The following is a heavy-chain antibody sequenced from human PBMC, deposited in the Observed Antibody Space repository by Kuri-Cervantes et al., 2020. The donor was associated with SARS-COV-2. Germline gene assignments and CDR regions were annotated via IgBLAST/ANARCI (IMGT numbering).Heavy chain of an antibody. D-gene: IGHD2-2*01. CDR1: GWSFSGYY. J-gene: IGHJ3*02. CDR2: INYSGST. Sequence: ESLKISCAVSGWSFSGYYWSWIRQPPGKGLEWIGSINYSGSTYYNPSLKNRVTISVKTSKNQFTLKLITVTAADTAVYYCASLGGGDGVVPAARLGAFDIWGQGTMVTVSS. V-gene: IGHV4-34*01. CDR3: ASLGGGDGVVPAARLGAFDI.